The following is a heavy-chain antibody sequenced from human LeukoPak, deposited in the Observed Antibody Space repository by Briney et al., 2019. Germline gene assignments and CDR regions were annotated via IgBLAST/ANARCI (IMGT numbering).Heavy chain of an antibody. CDR3: AKDLTIYSSGWTPFDY. CDR2: ISYDGSNK. Sequence: PGRSLRLSCAASGFTFSSNGMHWVRQAPGKGLEWVAVISYDGSNKYYADSVKGRFTISRDNSKNTLYLQMNSLRAEDTAVYYCAKDLTIYSSGWTPFDYWGQGTLVTVSS. CDR1: GFTFSSNG. J-gene: IGHJ4*02. D-gene: IGHD6-19*01. V-gene: IGHV3-30*18.